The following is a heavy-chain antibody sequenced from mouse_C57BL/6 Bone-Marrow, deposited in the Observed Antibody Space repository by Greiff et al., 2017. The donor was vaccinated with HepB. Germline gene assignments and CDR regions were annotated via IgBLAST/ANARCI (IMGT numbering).Heavy chain of an antibody. CDR1: GFTFSDYY. CDR3: ARHEGWLWFAY. J-gene: IGHJ3*01. D-gene: IGHD2-3*01. CDR2: ISNGGGST. V-gene: IGHV5-12*01. Sequence: DVKLVESGGGLVQPGGSLKLSCAASGFTFSDYYMYWVRQTPEKRLEWVAYISNGGGSTYYPDTVKGRFTISRDNAKNTLYLQMSRLKSEDTAMYYCARHEGWLWFAYWGQGTLVTVSA.